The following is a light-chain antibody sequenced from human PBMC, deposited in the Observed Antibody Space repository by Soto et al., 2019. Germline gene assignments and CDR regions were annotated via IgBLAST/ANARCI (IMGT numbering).Light chain of an antibody. Sequence: EVVMTQSPATLSVSPVEGATLSCRTSQTVNSNYLAWYQQKSGQAPRLLIYGISTRATGVPDRFSASGSGTEFTLTIRSLQPEDFAVYYCQQYTQWPITFGQGTRLEIK. V-gene: IGKV3D-15*01. CDR3: QQYTQWPIT. CDR1: QTVNSN. CDR2: GIS. J-gene: IGKJ5*01.